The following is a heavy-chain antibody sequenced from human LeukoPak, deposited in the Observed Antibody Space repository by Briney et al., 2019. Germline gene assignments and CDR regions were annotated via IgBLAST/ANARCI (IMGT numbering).Heavy chain of an antibody. V-gene: IGHV4-61*02. Sequence: PSQTLSLTCTVSGGSISSGSYCWSWIRQPAGKGLEWIGRIYTSGSTNYNPSLKSRVTISVDTSKNQFSLKLSSVTAADTAVYYCARGRYYDSSGYHPFFDYWGQGTLVTVSS. CDR2: IYTSGST. CDR1: GGSISSGSYC. CDR3: ARGRYYDSSGYHPFFDY. J-gene: IGHJ4*02. D-gene: IGHD3-22*01.